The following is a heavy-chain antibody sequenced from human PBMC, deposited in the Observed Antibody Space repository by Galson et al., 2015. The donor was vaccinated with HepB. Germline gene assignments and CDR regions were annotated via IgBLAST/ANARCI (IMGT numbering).Heavy chain of an antibody. CDR1: GGSVSGSSYY. CDR3: ARAALAMVRGAHYYYGMDV. V-gene: IGHV4-39*07. Sequence: TLSLTCTVSGGSVSGSSYYWGWIRQPPGKGLEWIGSTFYGGDTFYNPSLESRVTVSVDTSKNQVSLKLSSVTAADTAVYYCARAALAMVRGAHYYYGMDVWGQGTTVTVSS. J-gene: IGHJ6*02. CDR2: TFYGGDT. D-gene: IGHD3-10*01.